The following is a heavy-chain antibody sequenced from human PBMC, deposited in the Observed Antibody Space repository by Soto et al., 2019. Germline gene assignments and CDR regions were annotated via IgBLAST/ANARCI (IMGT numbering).Heavy chain of an antibody. CDR3: ASPSFWSGYPTPHYGMDV. Sequence: ASVKVSGKASGYTFTSYYMHWVRQAPGQGLEWMGIINPSGGSTSYAQEFQGRVTMTRDTSTSTVYMELSSLRSEDTAVYYCASPSFWSGYPTPHYGMDVWGQGTTVTVSS. J-gene: IGHJ6*02. CDR2: INPSGGST. V-gene: IGHV1-46*01. CDR1: GYTFTSYY. D-gene: IGHD3-3*01.